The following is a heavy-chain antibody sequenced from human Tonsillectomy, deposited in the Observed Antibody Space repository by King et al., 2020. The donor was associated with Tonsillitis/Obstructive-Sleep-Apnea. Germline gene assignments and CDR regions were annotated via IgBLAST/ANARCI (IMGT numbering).Heavy chain of an antibody. CDR3: ARLSNVDFWALTFDY. Sequence: VQLVESGAEMKKAGESLKISCKGSGYRFANYWIVWVRQKPGKGLEWMGVIRPRDSDSKYRPSFQGQVTVSAAKSISTAYLQWSSLKVSDSATYYCARLSNVDFWALTFDYWGQGTQVTVSS. D-gene: IGHD3/OR15-3a*01. J-gene: IGHJ4*02. V-gene: IGHV5-51*01. CDR2: IRPRDSDS. CDR1: GYRFANYW.